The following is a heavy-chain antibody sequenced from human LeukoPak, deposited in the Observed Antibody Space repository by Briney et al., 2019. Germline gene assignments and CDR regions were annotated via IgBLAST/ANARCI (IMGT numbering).Heavy chain of an antibody. J-gene: IGHJ6*02. CDR2: IYTSGST. D-gene: IGHD5-18*01. Sequence: SETLSLTCTVSGGSISSYYWSWIRQPAGKGLEWIGRIYTSGSTNYNPSLKSRVTMSVDTSKNQFSLQLSSVTAADTAVYYCARDYGYSYGLDYYYYGMDVWGQGTTVTVSS. CDR3: ARDYGYSYGLDYYYYGMDV. V-gene: IGHV4-4*07. CDR1: GGSISSYY.